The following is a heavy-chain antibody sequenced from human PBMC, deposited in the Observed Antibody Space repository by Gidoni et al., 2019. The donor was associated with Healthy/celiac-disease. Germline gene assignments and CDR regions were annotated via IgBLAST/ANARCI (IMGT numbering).Heavy chain of an antibody. CDR2: TYYRSMLYN. Sequence: QVQLQQSGPGLVKPSQTLSLTCAISGDSVPSTSAAWNWIRQSPSKGLEWLGRTYYRSMLYNDYAVSVKSRITINPDTSKNQFSLQLNSVTPEDTAVYYCAREGSSSWSNWFDPWGQGTLVTVSS. J-gene: IGHJ5*02. CDR1: GDSVPSTSAA. D-gene: IGHD6-13*01. CDR3: AREGSSSWSNWFDP. V-gene: IGHV6-1*01.